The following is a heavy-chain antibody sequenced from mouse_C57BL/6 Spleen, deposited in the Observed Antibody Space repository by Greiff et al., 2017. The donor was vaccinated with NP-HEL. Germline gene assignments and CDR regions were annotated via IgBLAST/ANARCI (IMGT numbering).Heavy chain of an antibody. CDR2: IHPNSGST. V-gene: IGHV1-64*01. CDR3: ARRPGDWYVDV. D-gene: IGHD3-1*01. CDR1: GYTFTSYW. J-gene: IGHJ1*03. Sequence: QVQLQQPGAELVKPGASVKLSCKASGYTFTSYWMHWVKQRPGQGLEWIGMIHPNSGSTNYNEKFKSKATLTVDKSSSTAYMQLSSLTSEDSAVYYCARRPGDWYVDVWGTGTTVTVSS.